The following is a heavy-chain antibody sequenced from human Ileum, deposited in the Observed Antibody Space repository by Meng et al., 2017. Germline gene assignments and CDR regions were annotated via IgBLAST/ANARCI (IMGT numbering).Heavy chain of an antibody. Sequence: QVRLQQSGPGLVRPSQTLSITCAISGASVSSSSDAWNWIRQSPSRGLEWLGRTYYRSKWYYGYAVSQRSRLTINPDTSKNQFSLQLNSVTPEDTAVYYCAKNTHTGFDVWGQGTMVTVSS. CDR3: AKNTHTGFDV. D-gene: IGHD5-18*01. CDR1: GASVSSSSDA. J-gene: IGHJ3*01. V-gene: IGHV6-1*01. CDR2: TYYRSKWYY.